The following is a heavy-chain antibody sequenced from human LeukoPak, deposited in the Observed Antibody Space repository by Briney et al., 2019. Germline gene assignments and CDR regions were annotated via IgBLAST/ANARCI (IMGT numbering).Heavy chain of an antibody. V-gene: IGHV3-21*01. Sequence: PGGSLRLSCAASGFTFSSYSMNWVRQAPGKGLEWVSSISSSSSYIYYADSVKGRFTISGDNAKNSLYLQMNSLRAEDTAVYYCARGPDIVVVVAAIDYWGQGTLVTVSS. CDR2: ISSSSSYI. D-gene: IGHD2-15*01. J-gene: IGHJ4*02. CDR3: ARGPDIVVVVAAIDY. CDR1: GFTFSSYS.